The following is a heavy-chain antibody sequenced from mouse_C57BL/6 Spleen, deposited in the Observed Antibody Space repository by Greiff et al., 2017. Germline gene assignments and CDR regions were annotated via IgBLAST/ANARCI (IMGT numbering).Heavy chain of an antibody. Sequence: QVQLQQPGAELVMPGASVKLSCKASGYTFTSYWMHWVKQRPGQGLEWIGEIDPSDSYTNYNQKFKGKSTLTVDKSSSTAYMQLSSLTSEDSAVYYCARHYGSSSWFAYWGQGTLVTVSA. CDR3: ARHYGSSSWFAY. CDR2: IDPSDSYT. CDR1: GYTFTSYW. V-gene: IGHV1-69*01. D-gene: IGHD1-1*01. J-gene: IGHJ3*01.